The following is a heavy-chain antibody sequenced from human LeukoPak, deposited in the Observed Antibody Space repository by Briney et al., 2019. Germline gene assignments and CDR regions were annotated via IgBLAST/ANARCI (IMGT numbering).Heavy chain of an antibody. D-gene: IGHD3-10*01. CDR1: GFTFSSYG. V-gene: IGHV3-33*01. CDR3: ARAGGELLELRTRYYFDN. J-gene: IGHJ4*02. Sequence: PGGSLRLSCAASGFTFSSYGMHWVRQAPGKGLEWVAVIWYDGSNKYYADSVKGRFTISRDNSKNTLYLQMNSLRAEDTAVYYCARAGGELLELRTRYYFDNWGQGTLVTVSS. CDR2: IWYDGSNK.